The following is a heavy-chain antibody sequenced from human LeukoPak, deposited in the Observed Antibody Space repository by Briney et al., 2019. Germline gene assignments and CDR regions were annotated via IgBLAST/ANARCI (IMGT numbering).Heavy chain of an antibody. D-gene: IGHD3-10*01. CDR1: GFTFSNYV. V-gene: IGHV3-23*01. Sequence: QLGGSLRLSCAASGFTFSNYVMNWVRQAPGKGLEWVSTISASGGSTYYADSVKGRFTISRDNSKNTLYLQMNSLRAEDTAVYYCAKRYDSGTFDYWGQGTLVTVSS. CDR2: ISASGGST. CDR3: AKRYDSGTFDY. J-gene: IGHJ4*02.